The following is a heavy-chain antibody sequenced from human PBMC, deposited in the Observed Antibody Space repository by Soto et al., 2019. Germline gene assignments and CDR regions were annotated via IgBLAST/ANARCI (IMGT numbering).Heavy chain of an antibody. CDR2: ISSSSSYI. Sequence: GGSLRLSCAASGFTFSSYSMNWVRQAPGKGLEWVSSISSSSSYIYYADSVKGRFTISRDNAKNSLYLQMNSLRAEDTAVYYCASSGDSSGYVRPEGAFDIWGQGTMVTVSS. CDR1: GFTFSSYS. CDR3: ASSGDSSGYVRPEGAFDI. D-gene: IGHD3-22*01. V-gene: IGHV3-21*01. J-gene: IGHJ3*02.